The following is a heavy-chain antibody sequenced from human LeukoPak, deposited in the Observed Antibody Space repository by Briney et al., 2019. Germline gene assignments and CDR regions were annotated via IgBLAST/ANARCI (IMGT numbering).Heavy chain of an antibody. CDR3: ARHRGSIFEGYMDV. CDR1: GFTLGYHG. V-gene: IGHV3-33*01. J-gene: IGHJ6*03. Sequence: GTSLRLSCAASGFTLGYHGMHWVRQAPGKGLEWVAIIFSNGVNKYYADSLKGRSTISRDTSKNTLFLEMESLRTEDTAVYYCARHRGSIFEGYMDVWGKGTTVIVSS. D-gene: IGHD3-9*01. CDR2: IFSNGVNK.